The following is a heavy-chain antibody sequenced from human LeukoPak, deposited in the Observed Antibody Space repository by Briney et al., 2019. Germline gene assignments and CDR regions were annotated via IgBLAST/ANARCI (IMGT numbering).Heavy chain of an antibody. CDR2: ISSSSSTI. V-gene: IGHV3-48*04. CDR3: ARLSAAAGPGDFQH. J-gene: IGHJ1*01. CDR1: GVTFSSYS. D-gene: IGHD6-13*01. Sequence: GGSLRLSCAAPGVTFSSYSMNWVRQAPGKGLEWVSYISSSSSTIYYADSVKGRFTISRDNAKNSLYLQMNSLRAEDTAVYYCARLSAAAGPGDFQHWGQGTLVTVSS.